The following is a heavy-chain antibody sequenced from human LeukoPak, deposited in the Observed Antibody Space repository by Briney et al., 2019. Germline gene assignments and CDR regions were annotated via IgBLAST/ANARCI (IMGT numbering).Heavy chain of an antibody. Sequence: SETLSLTCTVSGGSISSTGYYWTWVRRPAGKGLEWIGRIYPRGSTLYNPSLKSRVTLSVDTSKNQFSLRLTSVTAADTAVYYCARVYGGYDFNYYYYYMDVWGKGTTVTISS. CDR3: ARVYGGYDFNYYYYYMDV. V-gene: IGHV4-61*02. CDR1: GGSISSTGYY. J-gene: IGHJ6*03. D-gene: IGHD5-12*01. CDR2: IYPRGST.